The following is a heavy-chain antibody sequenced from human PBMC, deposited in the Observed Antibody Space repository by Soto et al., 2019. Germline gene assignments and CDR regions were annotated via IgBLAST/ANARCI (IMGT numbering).Heavy chain of an antibody. CDR3: AIAPHDYGDWFAFDI. J-gene: IGHJ3*02. CDR2: IIPILGIA. Sequence: QVQLVQSGAEVKKPGSSVKVSCKASGGTFSSYTISWVRQAPGQGLEWMGRIIPILGIANYAQKFQGRVTSTADITTSTAYMELSSLRSEGTAVYYCAIAPHDYGDWFAFDIWGQGTMVTVSS. D-gene: IGHD4-17*01. V-gene: IGHV1-69*02. CDR1: GGTFSSYT.